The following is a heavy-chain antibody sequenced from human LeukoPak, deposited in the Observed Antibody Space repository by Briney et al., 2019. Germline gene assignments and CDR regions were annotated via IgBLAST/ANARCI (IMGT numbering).Heavy chain of an antibody. J-gene: IGHJ4*02. CDR3: ARAFMVRGVIPSDY. Sequence: ASVKVSCKASGYTFTSYGISWVRQAPGQGLEWMGWISAYNGNTNYAQKLQGRVTMTTDTSTSTAYMELRSLRSDDTAVYYCARAFMVRGVIPSDYWGQGTLVTVSS. CDR1: GYTFTSYG. D-gene: IGHD3-10*01. V-gene: IGHV1-18*01. CDR2: ISAYNGNT.